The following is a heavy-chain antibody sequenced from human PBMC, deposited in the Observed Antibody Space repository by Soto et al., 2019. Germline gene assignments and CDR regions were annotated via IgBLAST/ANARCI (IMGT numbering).Heavy chain of an antibody. J-gene: IGHJ6*02. Sequence: EVQLVESGGGLVQPGGSLRLSCAASGFTLSYYSMIWVRQAPGKGLEWISYISSSGGTAFYTDSVKGRVAMSRDKAKNAVELQMSRLRDDDTAVYYGARVPRIEAGAMAPNYYDGLDVWGQGTAVTVSS. CDR1: GFTLSYYS. CDR2: ISSSGGTA. D-gene: IGHD6-13*01. V-gene: IGHV3-48*02. CDR3: ARVPRIEAGAMAPNYYDGLDV.